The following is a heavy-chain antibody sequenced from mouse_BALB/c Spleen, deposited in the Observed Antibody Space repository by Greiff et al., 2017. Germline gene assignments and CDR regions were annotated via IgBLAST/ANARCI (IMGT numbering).Heavy chain of an antibody. CDR1: GYSITSDYA. D-gene: IGHD2-3*01. CDR2: ISYSGST. Sequence: EVKLQESGPGLVKPSQSLSLTCTVTGYSITSDYAWNWIRQFPGNKLEWMGYISYSGSTSYNPSLKSRISITRDTSKNQFFLQLNSVTTEDTATYYCARPYDGYYGGDFFAYWGQGTLVTVSA. CDR3: ARPYDGYYGGDFFAY. J-gene: IGHJ3*01. V-gene: IGHV3-2*02.